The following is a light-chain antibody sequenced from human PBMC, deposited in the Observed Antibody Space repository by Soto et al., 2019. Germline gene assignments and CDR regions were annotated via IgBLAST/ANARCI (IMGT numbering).Light chain of an antibody. Sequence: QSALTQPASVSGSPGQSITISCTGTSSDVGGYNYVSWYQQHPGKAPKLMIYDVSNRPSGVSNRFSGSKSGTTASLTISGLQAEDEADYYCSTYTSSSTSWVFGAGTQLTVL. V-gene: IGLV2-14*01. CDR3: STYTSSSTSWV. J-gene: IGLJ3*02. CDR1: SSDVGGYNY. CDR2: DVS.